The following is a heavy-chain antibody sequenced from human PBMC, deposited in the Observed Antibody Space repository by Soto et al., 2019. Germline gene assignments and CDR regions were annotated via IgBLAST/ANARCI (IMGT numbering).Heavy chain of an antibody. CDR2: ISYDGTNK. D-gene: IGHD3-10*01. CDR1: GFTFNNYG. J-gene: IGHJ6*03. CDR3: AKDAHPDYYDTGSYPPPYYYYYTDV. V-gene: IGHV3-30*18. Sequence: GGSLRLSCAASGFTFNNYGIHWVRQAPGKGLEWAAVISYDGTNKYYADSVKGRFTISRDNSKNTLYLQMNSLRAEDTAVYFCAKDAHPDYYDTGSYPPPYYYYYTDVWGKGTTVTVSS.